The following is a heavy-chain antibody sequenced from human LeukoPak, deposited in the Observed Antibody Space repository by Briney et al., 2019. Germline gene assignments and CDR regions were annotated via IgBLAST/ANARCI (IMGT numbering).Heavy chain of an antibody. V-gene: IGHV1-18*01. D-gene: IGHD3-22*01. CDR1: GYTFTSYG. CDR3: AREGAYYYDSSGSHRAFDY. J-gene: IGHJ4*02. Sequence: ASVKVSCKASGYTFTSYGISWVRQAPGQGLEWMGWISAYNGNTNYAQKLQGRVTMTTDTSTSTAYMELRSLRSDDTAVYYCAREGAYYYDSSGSHRAFDYWGQGTLVTVSS. CDR2: ISAYNGNT.